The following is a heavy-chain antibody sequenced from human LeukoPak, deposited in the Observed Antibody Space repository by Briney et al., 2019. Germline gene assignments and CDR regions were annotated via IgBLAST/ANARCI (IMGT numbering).Heavy chain of an antibody. J-gene: IGHJ4*02. CDR3: ARVGGSSGWYYHNINYLDY. CDR1: GGSISSYY. D-gene: IGHD6-19*01. V-gene: IGHV4-59*01. Sequence: SETLSLTCTVSGGSISSYYWSWIRQPPGKGLEWIGYIYYSGSTNYNPSLKSRVTISVDTSKNQFSLKLSSVTAADTAVYYCARVGGSSGWYYHNINYLDYWGQGTLVTVSS. CDR2: IYYSGST.